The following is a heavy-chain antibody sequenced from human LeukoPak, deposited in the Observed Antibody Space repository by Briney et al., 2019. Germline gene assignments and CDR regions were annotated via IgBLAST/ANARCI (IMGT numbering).Heavy chain of an antibody. CDR1: GFTFSSYG. Sequence: GGSLRLSCAASGFTFSSYGMHWVRQAPGKGLEWVAVISYDGSNKNYADSVKGRFTISRDNSKNTLYLQMNSLRAEDTAVYYCARESGYEGGWFDPWGQGTLVTVSS. D-gene: IGHD5-12*01. J-gene: IGHJ5*02. CDR2: ISYDGSNK. V-gene: IGHV3-30*03. CDR3: ARESGYEGGWFDP.